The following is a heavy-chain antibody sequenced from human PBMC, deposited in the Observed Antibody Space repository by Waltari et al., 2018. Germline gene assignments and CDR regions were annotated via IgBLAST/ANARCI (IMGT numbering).Heavy chain of an antibody. J-gene: IGHJ4*02. CDR2: IYHTGDT. D-gene: IGHD3-10*01. CDR3: ARDPASSSEEGGVYLDY. Sequence: QVQLQESGPGLVKPSGPLSLTCDVSGGPISSTNWCSWVRQPPGKGLEWLGQIYHTGDTMYNPSLKGRVTISLDKSKNQFSLKLSFVTAADTALYYCARDPASSSEEGGVYLDYWGQGTLVTVSS. CDR1: GGPISSTNW. V-gene: IGHV4-4*02.